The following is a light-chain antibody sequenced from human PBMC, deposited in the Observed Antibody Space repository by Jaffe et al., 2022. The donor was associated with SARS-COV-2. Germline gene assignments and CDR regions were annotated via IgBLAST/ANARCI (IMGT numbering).Light chain of an antibody. CDR1: SSDIGHYNY. CDR2: EVS. Sequence: QSALTQPPSASGSPGQSVTISCTGTSSDIGHYNYVSWYQQHPGKAPKLMIYEVSKRPSGVPDRFSGSKSGNTASLTVSGLQGEDEADYYCSSYAGSDNVVFGGGTKLTVL. J-gene: IGLJ2*01. CDR3: SSYAGSDNVV. V-gene: IGLV2-8*01.